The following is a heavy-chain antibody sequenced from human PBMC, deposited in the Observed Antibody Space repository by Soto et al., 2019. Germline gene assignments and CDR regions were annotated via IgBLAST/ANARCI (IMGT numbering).Heavy chain of an antibody. CDR3: ARDHLGYCSGGNCNWAEYFDY. CDR1: GFTFSTYA. J-gene: IGHJ4*02. D-gene: IGHD2-15*01. CDR2: VSASGLNT. V-gene: IGHV3-21*01. Sequence: GSLRLSCAASGFTFSTYAMAWVRQAPGKGLEWVSGVSASGLNTDYADPVKGRFTISRDNAKNSLYLQMNSLRVEDTAVYYCARDHLGYCSGGNCNWAEYFDYWGQGTLVTVSS.